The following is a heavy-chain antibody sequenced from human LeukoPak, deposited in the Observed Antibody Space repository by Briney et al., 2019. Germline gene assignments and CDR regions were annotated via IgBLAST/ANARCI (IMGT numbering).Heavy chain of an antibody. CDR3: ARVATDGGGFDP. CDR2: ISWNSGTI. V-gene: IGHV3-9*01. CDR1: GFIFDDYA. J-gene: IGHJ5*02. Sequence: PGGSLRLSCAGSGFIFDDYAMHWVRQAPGKGLEWVSGISWNSGTIGYAESVKGRFTISRDNGKNSLYLQMNSLRAEDTAVYYCARVATDGGGFDPWGQGTLVTVSS. D-gene: IGHD3-16*01.